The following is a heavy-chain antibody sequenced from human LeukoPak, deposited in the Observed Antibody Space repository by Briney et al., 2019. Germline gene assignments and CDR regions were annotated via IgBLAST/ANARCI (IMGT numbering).Heavy chain of an antibody. V-gene: IGHV3-11*01. CDR3: ARDTTSLRGSYYYYGMDV. CDR1: GFIFSDYY. D-gene: IGHD3-10*01. J-gene: IGHJ6*02. CDR2: ISSSGSTI. Sequence: PGGSLRLSCAASGFIFSDYYMSWIRQAPGKGLEWVSYISSSGSTIYYADSVKGRFTISRDNAKNSLYLQMNSLRAEDTAVYYCARDTTSLRGSYYYYGMDVWGQGTTVTVSS.